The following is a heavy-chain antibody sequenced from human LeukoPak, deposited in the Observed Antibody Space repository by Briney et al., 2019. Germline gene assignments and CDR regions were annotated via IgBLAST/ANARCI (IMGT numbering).Heavy chain of an antibody. D-gene: IGHD3-3*02. J-gene: IGHJ5*02. Sequence: PGGSLRLSCAASGCTFSNYWMGWVRQAPGTGLEWVGSIKEDGSETHYVDSVKGRFTISRANSENSLSLQMNGLRAEDTAVYYCATAQSFTFDPWGQGIVVTVSS. V-gene: IGHV3-7*05. CDR1: GCTFSNYW. CDR2: IKEDGSET. CDR3: ATAQSFTFDP.